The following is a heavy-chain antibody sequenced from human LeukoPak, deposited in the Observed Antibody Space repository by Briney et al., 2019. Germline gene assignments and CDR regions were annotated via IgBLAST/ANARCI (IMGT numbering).Heavy chain of an antibody. J-gene: IGHJ4*02. CDR2: IGTSGSKT. V-gene: IGHV3-23*01. CDR1: GFTFSSHA. Sequence: GGSLRLSCVASGFTFSSHAMGWVRQAPGKGLEWLSTIGTSGSKTYYADSVRGRFTISRDNSKNTLYLQMNSLRAEDTAIYYCVKRDYSLAHFDFWGQGTLATVPS. CDR3: VKRDYSLAHFDF. D-gene: IGHD4-11*01.